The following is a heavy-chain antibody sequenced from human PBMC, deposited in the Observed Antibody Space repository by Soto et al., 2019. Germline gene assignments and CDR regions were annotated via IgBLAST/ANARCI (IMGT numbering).Heavy chain of an antibody. J-gene: IGHJ4*02. V-gene: IGHV1-8*01. CDR1: GYNISSYD. Sequence: ASVKVSCKASGYNISSYDIIWVRQAAGQGLEWMGWMDPNRGHSDSVQNFRGRVTMTTNISASTAYMELSGLRSDDTAVYYCARDQCFGGPRSCYYFDFWGQGTLVTVSS. CDR2: MDPNRGHS. CDR3: ARDQCFGGPRSCYYFDF. D-gene: IGHD3-3*01.